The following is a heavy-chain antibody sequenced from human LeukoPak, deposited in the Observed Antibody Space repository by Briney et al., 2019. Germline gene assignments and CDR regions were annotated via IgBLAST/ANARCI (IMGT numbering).Heavy chain of an antibody. CDR2: IYSGGST. CDR3: AREYCSGGSCYFDY. D-gene: IGHD2-15*01. CDR1: GFTVSSNY. J-gene: IGHJ4*02. V-gene: IGHV3-53*01. Sequence: GGSLRLSCAASGFTVSSNYMSWVRQAPGKGLEWVSVIYSGGSTYYADSVKGRFTISRDNSKNTLYLQMNGLRAEDTAVYYCAREYCSGGSCYFDYWGQGTLVTVSS.